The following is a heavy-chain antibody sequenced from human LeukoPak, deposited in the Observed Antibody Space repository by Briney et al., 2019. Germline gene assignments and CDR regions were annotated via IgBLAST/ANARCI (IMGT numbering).Heavy chain of an antibody. D-gene: IGHD6-19*01. J-gene: IGHJ4*02. V-gene: IGHV3-21*01. CDR3: ARMHIAVAGPSDY. Sequence: GGSLRLACAASGFTFSSYSMNWVRQAPGKGLEWVSSISSSSSYIYYADSVKGRFTISRDNAKNSLYLQMNSLRAEDTAVYYCARMHIAVAGPSDYWGQGTLVTVSS. CDR2: ISSSSSYI. CDR1: GFTFSSYS.